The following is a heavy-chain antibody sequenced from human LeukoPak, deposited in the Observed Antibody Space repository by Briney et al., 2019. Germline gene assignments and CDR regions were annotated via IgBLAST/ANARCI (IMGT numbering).Heavy chain of an antibody. V-gene: IGHV3-53*01. D-gene: IGHD6-19*01. CDR2: IYSGGNT. J-gene: IGHJ4*02. CDR3: ARDSALAQAVMFDY. Sequence: GGSLRLSCTVSGFTVSSNSMSWVRQAPGKGLEWVSFIYSGGNTHYSDSVKGRFTISRDNSKNTLYLQMNSLRADDTAVYYCARDSALAQAVMFDYWGQGTLVTVSS. CDR1: GFTVSSNS.